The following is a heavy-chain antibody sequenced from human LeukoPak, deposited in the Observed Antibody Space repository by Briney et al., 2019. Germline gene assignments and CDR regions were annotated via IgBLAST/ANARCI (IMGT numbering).Heavy chain of an antibody. CDR2: INPNSGGT. V-gene: IGHV1-2*02. CDR1: GYTFTGYY. CDR3: ARTTGHVVVVAATHLGY. J-gene: IGHJ4*02. D-gene: IGHD2-15*01. Sequence: GSVKVSCKASGYTFTGYYMHWVRQAPGQGLEWMGWINPNSGGTNYAQKFQGRVTMTRDTSISTAYMELSRLRSDDTAVYYCARTTGHVVVVAATHLGYWGQGTLVTVSS.